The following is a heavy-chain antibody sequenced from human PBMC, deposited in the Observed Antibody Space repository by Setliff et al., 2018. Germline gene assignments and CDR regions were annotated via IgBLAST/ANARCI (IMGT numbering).Heavy chain of an antibody. CDR3: ARLSPYTTGPPVDY. V-gene: IGHV4-59*08. Sequence: SETLSLTCSVSGDSIFDNYWSWIRQSPGRGLEWIAYISYTGSTNYNPSLKSRVTISLDTSKNHFSLNLRSVTAADTAVYYCARLSPYTTGPPVDYWGQGTLVTVSS. CDR1: GDSIFDNY. CDR2: ISYTGST. D-gene: IGHD1-1*01. J-gene: IGHJ4*02.